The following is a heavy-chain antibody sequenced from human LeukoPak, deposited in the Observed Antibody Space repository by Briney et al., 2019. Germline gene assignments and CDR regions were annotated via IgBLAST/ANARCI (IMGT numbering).Heavy chain of an antibody. V-gene: IGHV3-20*04. CDR2: INWNGGST. D-gene: IGHD3-22*01. J-gene: IGHJ3*02. Sequence: RTAGSLRLSCAASGFTFDDYGMSWVRQAPGKGLEWVSGINWNGGSTGYADSVKGRFTISRDNAKNSLYLQMNSLRAEDTALYYCARDHSYYDSSGYAFDIWCQGTVVTVS. CDR3: ARDHSYYDSSGYAFDI. CDR1: GFTFDDYG.